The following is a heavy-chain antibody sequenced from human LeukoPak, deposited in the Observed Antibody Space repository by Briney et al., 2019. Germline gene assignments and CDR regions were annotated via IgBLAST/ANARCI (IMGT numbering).Heavy chain of an antibody. CDR3: ARVLRATSAFDI. Sequence: SETLSLTCTVSGGSISSYYWSWIRQPPGKGLEWIGYIYYSGSTNYNPSLKSRVTISVDTSKNQFSLKLSSVTAADTAVYYCARVLRATSAFDIWGQGTMVTVSS. CDR1: GGSISSYY. V-gene: IGHV4-59*01. J-gene: IGHJ3*02. CDR2: IYYSGST.